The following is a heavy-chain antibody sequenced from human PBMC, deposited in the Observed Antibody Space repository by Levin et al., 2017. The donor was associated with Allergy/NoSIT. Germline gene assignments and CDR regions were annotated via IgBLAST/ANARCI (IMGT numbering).Heavy chain of an antibody. D-gene: IGHD4-17*01. J-gene: IGHJ5*02. Sequence: SETLSLTCAVSGGSISSNNWWSWVRQPPGKGLESIGAIYHSGVTNYNPSLKSRVTISGDKSKNHISLELSSVTAADTAVYYCARKATLTLTSWVDPWGQGILVTVSS. V-gene: IGHV4-4*02. CDR1: GGSISSNNW. CDR3: ARKATLTLTSWVDP. CDR2: IYHSGVT.